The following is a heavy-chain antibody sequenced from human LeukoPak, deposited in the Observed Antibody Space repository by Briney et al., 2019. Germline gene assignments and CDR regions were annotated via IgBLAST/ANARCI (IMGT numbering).Heavy chain of an antibody. CDR2: IYYSGST. Sequence: SETLSLTCTVSGGSISSSSYYWGWIRQPPGTGLEWVGSIYYSGSTYYNPSLKSRVTISVDTSKNQFSLKLSSVTAADTAVYYCASTDPYDFWSGYYPYYFDYWGQGTLVTVSS. J-gene: IGHJ4*02. CDR3: ASTDPYDFWSGYYPYYFDY. D-gene: IGHD3-3*01. CDR1: GGSISSSSYY. V-gene: IGHV4-39*01.